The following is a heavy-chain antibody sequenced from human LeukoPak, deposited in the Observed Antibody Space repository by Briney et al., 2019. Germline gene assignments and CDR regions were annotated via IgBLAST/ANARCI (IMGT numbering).Heavy chain of an antibody. CDR3: AREGSEDCSGGSCYSYYYYGMDV. V-gene: IGHV3-33*01. CDR1: GFTFSSYG. CDR2: IWYDGSNK. Sequence: GSLRLSCAAFGFTFSSYGMHWVRQAPGKGLEWVAVIWYDGSNKYYADSVKGRFTISRDNSKNTLYLQMNSLRAEDTAVYYCAREGSEDCSGGSCYSYYYYGMDVWGQGTTVTVSS. D-gene: IGHD2-15*01. J-gene: IGHJ6*02.